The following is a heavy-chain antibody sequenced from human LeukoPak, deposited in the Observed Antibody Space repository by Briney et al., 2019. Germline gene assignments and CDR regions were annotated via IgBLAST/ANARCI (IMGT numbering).Heavy chain of an antibody. CDR3: AVYSVSSGRFDP. CDR1: GDSISSTTYF. D-gene: IGHD5/OR15-5a*01. Sequence: SETLSLTCTVSGDSISSTTYFWTWIRQPPGKGLEWIATINYGGSTYYNVSLRSRLTTSIDTSNNQFSLNLRSVTAADTAAYYCAVYSVSSGRFDPWGQGTRVTVSS. V-gene: IGHV4-39*01. J-gene: IGHJ5*02. CDR2: INYGGST.